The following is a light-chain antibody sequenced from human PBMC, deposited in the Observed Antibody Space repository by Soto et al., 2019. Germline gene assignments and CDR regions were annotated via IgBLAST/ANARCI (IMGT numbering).Light chain of an antibody. CDR3: QQYNNWPYT. CDR1: QSVSSN. CDR2: AAS. Sequence: EIVYTPSPATLTVSPGARGTLSCRASQSVSSNLAWYQQKPGQAPRLLIYAASARATGIPARFSGSGSGTDFTLTISSLQSEDFAVYYCQQYNNWPYTFGQGTKVDI. V-gene: IGKV3-15*01. J-gene: IGKJ2*01.